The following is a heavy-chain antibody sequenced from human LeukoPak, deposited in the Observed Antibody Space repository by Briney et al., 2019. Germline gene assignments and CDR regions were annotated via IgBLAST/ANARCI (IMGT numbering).Heavy chain of an antibody. V-gene: IGHV1-18*01. CDR2: ISAYNGDT. D-gene: IGHD4-23*01. CDR1: GYTFTSYG. CDR3: ASRAGNSFHGFDV. J-gene: IGHJ3*01. Sequence: ASVKVSCRASGYTFTSYGINWVRQAPGQGLAWMGWISAYNGDTSSAQTLQGRITMTTDTSTSTAYMELRSLTSDDTAVYYCASRAGNSFHGFDVWGQGTMVTVSS.